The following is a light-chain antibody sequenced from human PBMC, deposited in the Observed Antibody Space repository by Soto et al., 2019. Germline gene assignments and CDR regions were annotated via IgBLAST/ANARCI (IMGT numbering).Light chain of an antibody. Sequence: DIQVTQSPPTLSASVGDRVTITCRASQTIGTWMAWYQQKPGKAPKLLISAASILQSGVPSRFSGSGSGTDFTLTISNLQPEDFAGYYCQQTYSSPITFGQGTRLEIK. CDR3: QQTYSSPIT. CDR1: QTIGTW. J-gene: IGKJ5*01. CDR2: AAS. V-gene: IGKV1-39*01.